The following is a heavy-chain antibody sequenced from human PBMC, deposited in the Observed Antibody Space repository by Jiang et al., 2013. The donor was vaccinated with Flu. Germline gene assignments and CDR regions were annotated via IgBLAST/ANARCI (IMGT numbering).Heavy chain of an antibody. D-gene: IGHD3-10*01. Sequence: GAEVKKPGESLKISCKGYGYSFTTYWIGWVRQMPGKGLEWMGIIYPDDSETRYSPSLQGQVTISADKSINTAYLQWTSLKASDTAMYYCVRHRFTRGSGSYYFDYWGQGSLVTVSS. CDR2: IYPDDSET. CDR3: VRHRFTRGSGSYYFDY. CDR1: GYSFTTYW. J-gene: IGHJ4*02. V-gene: IGHV5-51*01.